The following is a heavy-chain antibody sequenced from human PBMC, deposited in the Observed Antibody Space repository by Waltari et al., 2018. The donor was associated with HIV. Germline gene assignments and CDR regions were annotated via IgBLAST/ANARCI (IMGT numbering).Heavy chain of an antibody. V-gene: IGHV1-69*01. CDR1: GGTFSSYA. Sequence: QVQLVQSGAEVKKPGSSVKVSCKASGGTFSSYAISWVRQAPGQGLEWMGGIIPIFGTANYAQKFQGRVTITADESMSTAYMELSSLRSEDTAVYYCARGSWDYVWGSYQTIRYFDYWGQGTLVTVSS. CDR2: IIPIFGTA. J-gene: IGHJ4*02. CDR3: ARGSWDYVWGSYQTIRYFDY. D-gene: IGHD3-16*02.